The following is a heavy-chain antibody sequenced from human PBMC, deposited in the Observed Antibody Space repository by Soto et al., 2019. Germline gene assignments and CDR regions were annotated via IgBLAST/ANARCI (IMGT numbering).Heavy chain of an antibody. D-gene: IGHD1-26*01. CDR1: GFTFSSYA. V-gene: IGHV3-23*01. Sequence: EVQLLESGGGLVQPGGSLRLSCAASGFTFSSYAMSWVRQAPGKGLEWVSAISGSGGSTYYADSVKGRFTISRDNSTNTLYLQMNSLRAEDTAVYYCASPPSGSYYHFDSWGQGTLVTFSS. CDR3: ASPPSGSYYHFDS. J-gene: IGHJ4*02. CDR2: ISGSGGST.